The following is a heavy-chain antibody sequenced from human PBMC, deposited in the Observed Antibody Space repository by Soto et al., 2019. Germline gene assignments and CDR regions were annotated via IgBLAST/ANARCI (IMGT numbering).Heavy chain of an antibody. CDR3: ARDKSCSSTSCSPHYYYGMDV. CDR2: ISSSSSYI. D-gene: IGHD2-2*01. Sequence: GGSLRLSCAASGFTFSSYSMNWVRQAPGKGLEWVSSISSSSSYIYYADSVKGRFTISRDNAKNSLYLQMNSLRAEDTAVYYCARDKSCSSTSCSPHYYYGMDVWGQGTTVTVSS. J-gene: IGHJ6*02. CDR1: GFTFSSYS. V-gene: IGHV3-21*01.